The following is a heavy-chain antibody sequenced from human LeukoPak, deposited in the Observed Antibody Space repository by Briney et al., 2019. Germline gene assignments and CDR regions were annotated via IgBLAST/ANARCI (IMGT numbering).Heavy chain of an antibody. CDR1: GYTFTGYY. D-gene: IGHD6-19*01. V-gene: IGHV1-2*02. J-gene: IGHJ3*02. CDR2: INPNSSGT. Sequence: ASVKVSCKASGYTFTGYYMHWVRQAPGQGLEWMGWINPNSSGTNYAQKFQGRVTMTRDTSISTAYMELSRLRSDDTAVYYCARDQPLGIAVLGMEGDAFDIWGQGTLVTVSS. CDR3: ARDQPLGIAVLGMEGDAFDI.